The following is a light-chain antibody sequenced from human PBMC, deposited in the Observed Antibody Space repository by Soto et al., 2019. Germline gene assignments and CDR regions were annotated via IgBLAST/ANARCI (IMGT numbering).Light chain of an antibody. CDR1: KLGDKY. CDR3: QAWDSSNVV. J-gene: IGLJ2*01. Sequence: SYELTQPPSVSVSPGQTASITCSGDKLGDKYACWYQQKPGQSPVLVIYQDSKRPSGIPERFSGSNSGNTATLTISGTQAMDEADYYGQAWDSSNVVFGGGTKRTVL. V-gene: IGLV3-1*01. CDR2: QDS.